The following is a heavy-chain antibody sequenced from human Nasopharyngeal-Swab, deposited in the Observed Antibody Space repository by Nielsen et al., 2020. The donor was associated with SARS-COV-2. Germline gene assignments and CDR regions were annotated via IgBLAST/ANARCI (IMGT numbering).Heavy chain of an antibody. D-gene: IGHD6-13*01. CDR2: IYWDDDK. CDR3: AHIPPLNIAAAPFDY. CDR1: GFSLSTSGVG. Sequence: SGPTLVKPTQTLTLTRTFSGFSLSTSGVGVGWIRQPPGKALEWLALIYWDDDKRYSPSLKSRLTITKDTSKNQVVLTMTNMDPVDTATYYCAHIPPLNIAAAPFDYWGQGTLVTVSS. V-gene: IGHV2-5*02. J-gene: IGHJ4*02.